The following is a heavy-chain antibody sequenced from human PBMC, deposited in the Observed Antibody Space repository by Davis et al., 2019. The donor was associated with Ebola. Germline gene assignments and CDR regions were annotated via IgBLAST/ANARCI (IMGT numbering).Heavy chain of an antibody. CDR2: IYYSGST. Sequence: GSLRLSCTVSGGSISSSSYYWGWIRQPPGKGLEWIGSIYYSGSTYYNPSLKSRVTISVDTSKNQFSLKLSSVTAADTAVYYCVGIRMITFGGVIVLGYGMDVWGKGTTVTVSS. V-gene: IGHV4-39*01. CDR3: VGIRMITFGGVIVLGYGMDV. CDR1: GGSISSSSYY. J-gene: IGHJ6*04. D-gene: IGHD3-16*02.